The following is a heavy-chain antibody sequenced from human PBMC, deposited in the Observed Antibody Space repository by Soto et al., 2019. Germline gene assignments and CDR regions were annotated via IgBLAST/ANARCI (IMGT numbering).Heavy chain of an antibody. V-gene: IGHV3-30-3*01. CDR3: AVRNDAFDI. Sequence: GGSLRLSCAASGFTFSSYAMHWVRQAPGKGLEWVAVISYDGSNKYYADSVKGRFTISRDNSKNTLYLQMNGLRAEDTAVYYCAVRNDAFDIWGQGTMVTVSS. CDR1: GFTFSSYA. J-gene: IGHJ3*02. CDR2: ISYDGSNK.